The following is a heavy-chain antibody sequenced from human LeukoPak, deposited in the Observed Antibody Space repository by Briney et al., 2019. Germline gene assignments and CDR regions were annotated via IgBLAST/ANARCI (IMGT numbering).Heavy chain of an antibody. J-gene: IGHJ4*02. D-gene: IGHD6-13*01. Sequence: GESLKISCKGSGYRFIDYWIVWVRQMPGKGLEWMGIIYPGDSDTRYSPSFEGQVTISVDKSINTAYLQWSSLKASDTAMYYCARQVSRWTPSDYWGQGTLVTVSS. CDR3: ARQVSRWTPSDY. V-gene: IGHV5-51*01. CDR2: IYPGDSDT. CDR1: GYRFIDYW.